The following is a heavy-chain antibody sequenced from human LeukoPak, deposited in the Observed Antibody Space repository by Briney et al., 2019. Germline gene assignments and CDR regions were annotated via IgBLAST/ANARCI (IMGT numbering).Heavy chain of an antibody. J-gene: IGHJ4*02. V-gene: IGHV4-59*08. Sequence: PSGSLSLSCAASGGSISSYYRSWVRQPPGKGLEWVWYIYYSGSTNYNPSLKSRVTISVDTSKNQFSLKLSSVTAADTDVYYCARLVSLSVFDYWGQGTLVTVSS. CDR3: ARLVSLSVFDY. D-gene: IGHD5/OR15-5a*01. CDR2: IYYSGST. CDR1: GGSISSYY.